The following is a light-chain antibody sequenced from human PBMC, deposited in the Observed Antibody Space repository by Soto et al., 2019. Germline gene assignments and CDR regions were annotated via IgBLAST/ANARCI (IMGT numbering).Light chain of an antibody. V-gene: IGKV3-11*01. Sequence: EIVLTQSPATLSLSPGERATLSCRASQSVSSYLAWYQQKPGQAPRLLIYDASNRATGIPARFSGSGSGTYFTLTISSIEPKAFAVYYCQQRSHWPRLTFGGGTEVEIK. CDR2: DAS. J-gene: IGKJ4*01. CDR1: QSVSSY. CDR3: QQRSHWPRLT.